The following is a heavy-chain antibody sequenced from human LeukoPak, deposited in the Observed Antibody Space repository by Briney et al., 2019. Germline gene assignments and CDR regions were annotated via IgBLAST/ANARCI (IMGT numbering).Heavy chain of an antibody. CDR2: ISGSGGST. V-gene: IGHV3-23*01. CDR1: GFTFSSYA. J-gene: IGHJ4*02. D-gene: IGHD6-13*01. Sequence: GGSLRLSCAASGFTFSSYAMSWVRQAPGKGLEWVSAISGSGGSTYYADSVKSRFTISRDNSKNTLYLQMNSLRAEDTAVYYCARGGYSSSRIPFDYWGQGTLVTVSS. CDR3: ARGGYSSSRIPFDY.